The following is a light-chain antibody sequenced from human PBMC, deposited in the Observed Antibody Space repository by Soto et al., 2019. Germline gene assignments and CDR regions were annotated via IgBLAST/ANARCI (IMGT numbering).Light chain of an antibody. Sequence: QSALTQPASVSGSPGQSITISCTGTSSDVGGYNYVSWYQQHPGKAPKLMIYEVSNRPSGVSNRFSGSKSGNTASLTISGLQAEDEADYYCSSYTPTSTVFGTGTKLTVL. CDR3: SSYTPTSTV. J-gene: IGLJ1*01. CDR2: EVS. V-gene: IGLV2-14*01. CDR1: SSDVGGYNY.